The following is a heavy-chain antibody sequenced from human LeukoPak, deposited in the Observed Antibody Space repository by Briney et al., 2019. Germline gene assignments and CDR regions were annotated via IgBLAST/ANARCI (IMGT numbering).Heavy chain of an antibody. CDR1: GFTFSSYA. J-gene: IGHJ4*02. Sequence: HPGGSLRLSCAASGFTFSSYAMGWVRQAPGKGMGWVSAISGSGGSTYYADSVKGRFTISRDNSKNTLYLQMNSLRAEDTDVYYCATPFGTYYDFWSGYPYFDYWGQGTLVTVSS. CDR3: ATPFGTYYDFWSGYPYFDY. CDR2: ISGSGGST. D-gene: IGHD3-3*01. V-gene: IGHV3-23*01.